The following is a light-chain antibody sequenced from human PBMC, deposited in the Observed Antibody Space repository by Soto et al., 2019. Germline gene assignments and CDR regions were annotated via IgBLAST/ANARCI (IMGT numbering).Light chain of an antibody. CDR1: QSVSSY. Sequence: ELALIQSPGTLAFSTGVRGTLSRRASQSVSSYLAWYQQRPGQAPRLLIYDASNRATGIPAGFSGSGSGTDFTLTISSLEPEDFAVYYCQQRSSWPATFGPGTKVDI. J-gene: IGKJ3*01. V-gene: IGKV3-11*01. CDR3: QQRSSWPAT. CDR2: DAS.